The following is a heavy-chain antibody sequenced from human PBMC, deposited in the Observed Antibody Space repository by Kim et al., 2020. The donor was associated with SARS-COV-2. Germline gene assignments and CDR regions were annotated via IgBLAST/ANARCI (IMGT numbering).Heavy chain of an antibody. CDR1: GGSISSSSYY. CDR3: ARLPYYYDTTFAFDY. CDR2: IYYSGST. V-gene: IGHV4-39*01. J-gene: IGHJ4*02. D-gene: IGHD3-22*01. Sequence: SETLSLTCTVSGGSISSSSYYWGWIRQPPGKGLEWIGSIYYSGSTYYNPSLKSRVTISVDTSKNQFSLKLSSVTAADTAVYYCARLPYYYDTTFAFDYWGQGTLVTVSS.